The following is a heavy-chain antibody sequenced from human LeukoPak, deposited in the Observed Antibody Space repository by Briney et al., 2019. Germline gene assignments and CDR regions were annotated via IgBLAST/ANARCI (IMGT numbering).Heavy chain of an antibody. CDR3: ARAIDGYRYDY. Sequence: PGGSLRLSCAASGFTLSSYAMSWVRQAPGKGLEWVSAISDSGNTYHADSVKGRFTISRDNSKNTLYLQMNSLRAEDTAVYYCARAIDGYRYDYWGQGTLVTVSS. D-gene: IGHD5-24*01. V-gene: IGHV3-23*01. J-gene: IGHJ4*02. CDR2: ISDSGNT. CDR1: GFTLSSYA.